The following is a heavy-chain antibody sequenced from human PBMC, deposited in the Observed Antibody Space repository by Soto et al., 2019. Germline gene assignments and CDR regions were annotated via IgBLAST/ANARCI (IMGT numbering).Heavy chain of an antibody. V-gene: IGHV3-30*04. Sequence: QVQLVESGGGVVQPGRSLRLSCAASGFSFSKYAMHWVRQAPGKGLEWVAVISYDDGRNKYYAGSVKGRFTISRDNSKNTMHVQMNSMRGENTAVYYCARKGPPGFGCSGANCYSGSMDVWGQGITVTVSS. CDR1: GFSFSKYA. J-gene: IGHJ6*02. D-gene: IGHD2-15*01. CDR2: ISYDDGRNK. CDR3: ARKGPPGFGCSGANCYSGSMDV.